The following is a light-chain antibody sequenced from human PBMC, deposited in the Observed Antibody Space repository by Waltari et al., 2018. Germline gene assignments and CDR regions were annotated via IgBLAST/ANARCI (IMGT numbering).Light chain of an antibody. J-gene: IGLJ1*01. CDR3: SSYAGTNNYV. Sequence: QSALNQPPSASGSPGQSVTISCTGTRSDVGGYNYVSWYQQHPGKAPKLMIYEVSKRPSGVPDRFSGSKSGNTASLTVSGLQAEDEADYYCSSYAGTNNYVFGTGTKVTVL. V-gene: IGLV2-8*01. CDR1: RSDVGGYNY. CDR2: EVS.